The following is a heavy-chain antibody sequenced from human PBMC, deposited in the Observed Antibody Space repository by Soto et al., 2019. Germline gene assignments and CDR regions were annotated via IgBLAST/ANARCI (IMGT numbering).Heavy chain of an antibody. CDR2: ITHSGST. J-gene: IGHJ4*01. V-gene: IGHV4-34*01. CDR3: ARARADY. CDR1: GGSLSGNY. Sequence: QVLLQQWGAGLLKPSETLSLTCAVYGGSLSGNYWTWIRQPPGKGLEWIGNITHSGSTIYNPSLKSRVAISVGTSNNQFFLELSSVTAADTAVYYCARARADY.